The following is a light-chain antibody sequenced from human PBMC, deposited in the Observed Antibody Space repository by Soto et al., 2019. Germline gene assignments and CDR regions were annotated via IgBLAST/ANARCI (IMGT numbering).Light chain of an antibody. J-gene: IGKJ5*01. V-gene: IGKV3D-20*02. CDR1: HSVNSNQ. Sequence: EIILTQSPGAVSLSHGERATLSCRASHSVNSNQIAWYQQKRGQAPRLLIYTASNRATGIPDRFSGSGSGTDFTLTISSLEPEDFAVYYCQQRSNWLTFGQGTRLEI. CDR2: TAS. CDR3: QQRSNWLT.